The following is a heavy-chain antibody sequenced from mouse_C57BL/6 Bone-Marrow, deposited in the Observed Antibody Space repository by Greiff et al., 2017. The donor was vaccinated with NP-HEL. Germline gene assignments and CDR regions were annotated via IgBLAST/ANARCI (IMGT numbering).Heavy chain of an antibody. CDR2: IDPETGGT. J-gene: IGHJ2*01. V-gene: IGHV1-15*01. Sequence: QVQLKESGAELVRPGASVTLSCKASGYTFTDYEMHWVKQTPVHGLEWIGAIDPETGGTAYNQKFKGKAILTADKSSSTAYMELRSLTSEDSAVYYCTRNYYYGSRDFDYWGQGTTLTVSS. CDR1: GYTFTDYE. D-gene: IGHD1-1*01. CDR3: TRNYYYGSRDFDY.